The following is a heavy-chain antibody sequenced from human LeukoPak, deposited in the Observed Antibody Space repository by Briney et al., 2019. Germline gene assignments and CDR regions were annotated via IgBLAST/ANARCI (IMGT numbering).Heavy chain of an antibody. CDR1: GYPFTAYF. V-gene: IGHV1-2*02. D-gene: IGHD5-18*01. J-gene: IGHJ6*04. CDR2: INPNRGGT. CDR3: AKSGCGFGYGWDVAV. Sequence: ASVKVSCRASGYPFTAYFIYWVRQAPGQRLEWIGWINPNRGGTNILQKFQDRVTMTRDTSDSSVYMELGSLRSDDTADYYCAKSGCGFGYGWDVAVWGKGTTVTVSS.